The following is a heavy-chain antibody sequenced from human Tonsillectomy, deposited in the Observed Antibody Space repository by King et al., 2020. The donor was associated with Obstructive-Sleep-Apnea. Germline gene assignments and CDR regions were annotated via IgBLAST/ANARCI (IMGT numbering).Heavy chain of an antibody. J-gene: IGHJ4*02. D-gene: IGHD6-13*01. Sequence: VQLVESGGGVVQPGRSLRLSCAASGFTFSSYAMHWVRQAPGKGLEWVAVIWFDGNNKYYADSVKGRFTVSRDNSKNTLYLQMNSLRVEDTAVYYCARERYGSNFDYWGQGTLVIVSS. CDR2: IWFDGNNK. CDR1: GFTFSSYA. V-gene: IGHV3-33*01. CDR3: ARERYGSNFDY.